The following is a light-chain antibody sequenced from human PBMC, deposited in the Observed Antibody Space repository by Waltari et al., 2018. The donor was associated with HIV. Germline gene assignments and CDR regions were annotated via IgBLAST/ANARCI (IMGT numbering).Light chain of an antibody. Sequence: EIVMTQSPAILSVSPGERVTLSCRASQGISTDLAWYQQKPGQAPRLLIYDASTRATDIPARFSGSGSGTEFTLTISSLQSEDFAIYYCQQYINWPPYTFGQGTKLEIK. J-gene: IGKJ2*01. CDR2: DAS. CDR1: QGISTD. V-gene: IGKV3-15*01. CDR3: QQYINWPPYT.